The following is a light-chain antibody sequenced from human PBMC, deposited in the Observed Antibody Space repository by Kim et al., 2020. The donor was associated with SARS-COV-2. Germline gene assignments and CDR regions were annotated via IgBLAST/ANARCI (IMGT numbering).Light chain of an antibody. CDR2: AAS. V-gene: IGKV1-9*01. Sequence: ASVGDRVTITCRASQAISSSLAWYQQKPGKAPMLLIYAASTLQSGVPLRFSGSGSGTEFTLTISSLQPEDFATYYCQQVNSYPITFGQGTRLEIK. CDR1: QAISSS. J-gene: IGKJ5*01. CDR3: QQVNSYPIT.